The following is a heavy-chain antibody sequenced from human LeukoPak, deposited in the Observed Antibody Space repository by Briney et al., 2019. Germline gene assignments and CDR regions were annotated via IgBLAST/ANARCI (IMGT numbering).Heavy chain of an antibody. V-gene: IGHV3-74*01. CDR2: INSDGSST. D-gene: IGHD3-9*01. CDR1: VFTFSSYW. Sequence: GGSLRLSCAASVFTFSSYWMHWVRQAPGKGLVWVSRINSDGSSTSYADSVKGRFTISRDNAKNTLYLQMNSLRAEDTAVYYCARDPTYYDILTGYYPGPFDYWGQGTLVTVSS. CDR3: ARDPTYYDILTGYYPGPFDY. J-gene: IGHJ4*02.